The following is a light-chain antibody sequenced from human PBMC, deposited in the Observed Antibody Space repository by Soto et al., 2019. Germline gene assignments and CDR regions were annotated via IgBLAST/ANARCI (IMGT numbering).Light chain of an antibody. CDR2: EDS. J-gene: IGLJ1*01. CDR1: SSDVGNYDL. Sequence: QYVLTQPASVSGSPGQSITISCTWTSSDVGNYDLVSWYQQHPGKAPKLMIYEDSKRPSGVSNRFSGSKSGNTASLTISGLQAEDEADYYCCSYAGSSTLYVFGTGTKVTVL. CDR3: CSYAGSSTLYV. V-gene: IGLV2-23*01.